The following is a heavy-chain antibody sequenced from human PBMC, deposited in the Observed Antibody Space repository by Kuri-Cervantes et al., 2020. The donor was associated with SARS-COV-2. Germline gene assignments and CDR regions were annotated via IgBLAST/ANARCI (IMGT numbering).Heavy chain of an antibody. D-gene: IGHD3-9*01. J-gene: IGHJ4*02. CDR3: AKKTEMYYDILTRGFDY. CDR1: GYTLTELS. Sequence: ASVKVSCKVSGYTLTELSMHWVRQAPGKGLEWMGGFDPEDGETIYAQKFQGRVTMTEDTSTDTAYMDLSSLRAEDTAVYYCAKKTEMYYDILTRGFDYWGQGTLVTVSS. V-gene: IGHV1-24*01. CDR2: FDPEDGET.